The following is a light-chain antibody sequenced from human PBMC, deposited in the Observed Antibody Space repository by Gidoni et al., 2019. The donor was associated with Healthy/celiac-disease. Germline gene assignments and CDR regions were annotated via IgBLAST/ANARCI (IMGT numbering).Light chain of an antibody. CDR2: QDS. Sequence: SYELTQPPSVSVSPGQTARITCSGDTLGDKYACWYQQTPGQPPVLAIYQDSKRPSGIPERFSGSNSGNTATLTISGTQAMDEADYYCQAWDSSTAVFGTGTKVTVL. CDR3: QAWDSSTAV. CDR1: TLGDKY. J-gene: IGLJ1*01. V-gene: IGLV3-1*01.